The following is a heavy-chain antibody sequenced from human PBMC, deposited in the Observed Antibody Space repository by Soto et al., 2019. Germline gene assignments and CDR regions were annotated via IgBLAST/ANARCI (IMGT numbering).Heavy chain of an antibody. CDR2: ISYDGKHK. Sequence: QVHLVESGGGVVQPGRSLRLSCAASGFTFSTYGMHWVRQAPGKGLEWVAVISYDGKHKYYADSLKGRFTISRDNSKNTLYLQMNSLRAEDTAVYYCAKGAVQDLWSGYYTLFDYWGQGTLVTVSS. CDR3: AKGAVQDLWSGYYTLFDY. CDR1: GFTFSTYG. J-gene: IGHJ4*02. V-gene: IGHV3-30*18. D-gene: IGHD3-3*01.